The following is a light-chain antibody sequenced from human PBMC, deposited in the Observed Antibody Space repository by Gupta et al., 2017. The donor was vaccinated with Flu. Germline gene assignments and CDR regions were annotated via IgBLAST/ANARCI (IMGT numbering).Light chain of an antibody. CDR3: GTWDSSLSASGYV. J-gene: IGLJ1*01. CDR2: ENN. CDR1: SSNIGNNY. Sequence: QSVLTQPPSVSAAPGQKVTISCSGSSSNIGNNYVSWYQQLPGTAPKLLIYENNKRPSGMPDRFSGSKSGTSATLGITGLQTGDEADYYCGTWDSSLSASGYVFGTGTKVTVL. V-gene: IGLV1-51*02.